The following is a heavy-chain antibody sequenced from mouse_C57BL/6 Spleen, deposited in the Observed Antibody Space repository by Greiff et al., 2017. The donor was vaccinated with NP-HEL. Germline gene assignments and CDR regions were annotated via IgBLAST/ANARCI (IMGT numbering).Heavy chain of an antibody. CDR3: ARNFGSSEVAY. CDR1: GFTFSDYG. Sequence: EVKLEESGGGLVKPGGSLKLSCAASGFTFSDYGMHWVRQAPEKGLEWVAYISSGSSTIYYADTVKGRFTISRDNAKNTLFLQMTSLRSEDTAMYYCARNFGSSEVAYWGQGTLVTVSA. CDR2: ISSGSSTI. D-gene: IGHD3-2*02. V-gene: IGHV5-17*01. J-gene: IGHJ3*01.